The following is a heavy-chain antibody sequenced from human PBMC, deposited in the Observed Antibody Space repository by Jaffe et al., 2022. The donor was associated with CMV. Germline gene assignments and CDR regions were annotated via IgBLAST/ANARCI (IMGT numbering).Heavy chain of an antibody. CDR2: ISGTDGNT. J-gene: IGHJ4*02. D-gene: IGHD6-13*01. CDR1: GFIFSSFA. Sequence: EVQLLESGGGLVQPGGSLRLSCAASGFIFSSFAMSWVRQAPGKGLEWVSGISGTDGNTYYAESVKGRFTISRDNSKNTLYLQMNSLIAEDTAVFYCAKHRSGIAASGANYWGQGTLVTVSS. V-gene: IGHV3-23*01. CDR3: AKHRSGIAASGANY.